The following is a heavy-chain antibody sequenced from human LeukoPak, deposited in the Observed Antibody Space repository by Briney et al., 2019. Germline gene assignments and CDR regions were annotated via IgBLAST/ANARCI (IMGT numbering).Heavy chain of an antibody. CDR2: ISSSSSAI. D-gene: IGHD2/OR15-2a*01. CDR3: VRDHYYSFDY. J-gene: IGHJ4*02. CDR1: GFTFSSYS. Sequence: GGSLRLSCAASGFTFSSYSMNWVRQAPGKGLVWISYISSSSSAIYYADSVKGRSTISRDNAKNSLYLQMNSLRDEDTAVYYCVRDHYYSFDYWGQGTLVTVSS. V-gene: IGHV3-48*02.